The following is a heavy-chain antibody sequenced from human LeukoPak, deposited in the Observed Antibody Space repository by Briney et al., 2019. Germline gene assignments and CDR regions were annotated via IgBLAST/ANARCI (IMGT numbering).Heavy chain of an antibody. V-gene: IGHV3-30*03. CDR2: MSSDGSNK. CDR1: GFTFSTYG. J-gene: IGHJ4*02. D-gene: IGHD3-3*01. Sequence: GGSLRLSCAASGFTFSTYGMHWVRQAPGKGLEWVAVMSSDGSNKYCADSVKGRFTISRDNTKNTLFLQMNSLRIEDTAVYYCARDRNGFKYFDYWGQGTLVTVSS. CDR3: ARDRNGFKYFDY.